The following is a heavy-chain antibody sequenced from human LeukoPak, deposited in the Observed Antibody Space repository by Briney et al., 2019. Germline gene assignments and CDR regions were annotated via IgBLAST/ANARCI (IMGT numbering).Heavy chain of an antibody. J-gene: IGHJ6*03. CDR1: GGSISSSSYY. V-gene: IGHV4-39*07. D-gene: IGHD1-26*01. CDR3: ARVFSYPPHYYYMDV. Sequence: SETLSLTCTVSGGSISSSSYYWGWIRQPPGKGLEWIGSIYYSGSTYYNPSLKSRVTISVDTSKNQFSLKLSSVTAADTAVYYCARVFSYPPHYYYMDVWGKGTTVTVSS. CDR2: IYYSGST.